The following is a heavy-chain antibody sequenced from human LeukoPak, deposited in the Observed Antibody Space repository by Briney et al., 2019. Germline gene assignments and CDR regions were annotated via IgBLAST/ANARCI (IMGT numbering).Heavy chain of an antibody. CDR3: AREGIAAAETGFDY. CDR1: GFTFTIYG. V-gene: IGHV3-33*08. J-gene: IGHJ4*02. Sequence: GGSLRLSCAASGFTFTIYGMHWVRQAPGKGLEWVAVIRYDGSNKYYADSVKGRFTISRDNSKNTLYLQMNSLRAEDTAVYYCAREGIAAAETGFDYWGQGTLVTVSS. D-gene: IGHD6-13*01. CDR2: IRYDGSNK.